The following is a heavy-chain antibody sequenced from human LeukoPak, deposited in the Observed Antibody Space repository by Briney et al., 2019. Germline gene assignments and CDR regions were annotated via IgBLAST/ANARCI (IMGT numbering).Heavy chain of an antibody. Sequence: GGSLRLFCAASGFSFSDSAMHWVRQASGKGLEWVGHVRTKTDSYATTYSASVQGRFTISRDDSKNTAYLQMNSLKSEDTAVYYCTTRGDKYGLHYWGQGTLVTVSS. CDR1: GFSFSDSA. CDR2: VRTKTDSYAT. D-gene: IGHD5-18*01. CDR3: TTRGDKYGLHY. J-gene: IGHJ4*02. V-gene: IGHV3-73*01.